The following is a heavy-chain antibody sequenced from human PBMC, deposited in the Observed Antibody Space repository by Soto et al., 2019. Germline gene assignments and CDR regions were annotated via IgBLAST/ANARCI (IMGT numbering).Heavy chain of an antibody. CDR1: GGSLSGATYS. J-gene: IGHJ4*02. CDR2: IFPSVTT. Sequence: KTSETLSLTCGVSGGSLSGATYSWNWIRQTPGKGLEWIGYIFPSVTTYYNPSLRSRVTISIDVSKNQFSLSLRSLTAADTAVYYCARSREFDYWSQGTLVTVSS. CDR3: ARSREFDY. V-gene: IGHV4-30-2*01.